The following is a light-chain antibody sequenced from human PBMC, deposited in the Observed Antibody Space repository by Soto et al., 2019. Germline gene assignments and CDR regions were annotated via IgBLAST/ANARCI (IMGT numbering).Light chain of an antibody. V-gene: IGKV3-20*01. CDR2: GPS. Sequence: EIVLTQSPGTLSLSPGERATLSCRASQSVYNNYLAWYQQKPGQTPRLLVNGPSNRAAGIPDRFSGGGSGTDFTLTISSLEPEDFAVYYCQQYGLPPHSFGQGTRVEIK. CDR1: QSVYNNY. CDR3: QQYGLPPHS. J-gene: IGKJ2*01.